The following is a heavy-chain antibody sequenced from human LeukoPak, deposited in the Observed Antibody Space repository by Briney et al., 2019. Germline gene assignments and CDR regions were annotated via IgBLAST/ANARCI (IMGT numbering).Heavy chain of an antibody. V-gene: IGHV4-34*01. D-gene: IGHD2-15*01. J-gene: IGHJ6*03. CDR1: GGSFSGYY. Sequence: SETLSLTCAVYGGSFSGYYWSWIRQPPGKGLERIGEINHSGSTNYNPSLKSRVTISVDTSKNQFSLKLSSVTAADTAVYYCARVAPGYHYYYYMDVWGKGTTVTVSS. CDR2: INHSGST. CDR3: ARVAPGYHYYYYMDV.